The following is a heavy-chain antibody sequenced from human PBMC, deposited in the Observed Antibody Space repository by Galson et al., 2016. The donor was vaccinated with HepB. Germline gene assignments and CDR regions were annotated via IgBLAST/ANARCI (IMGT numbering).Heavy chain of an antibody. CDR3: AKGGLEMAWD. D-gene: IGHD5-24*01. Sequence: SLRLSCAASGFTFSSYGMHWVRQAPGKGLEWVAVISYDGSNKYYADSVKGRFTISRDKSKNTLYLQMNSLRPEDTAVYYCAKGGLEMAWDWGQGTLVTVSS. CDR1: GFTFSSYG. CDR2: ISYDGSNK. J-gene: IGHJ4*02. V-gene: IGHV3-30*18.